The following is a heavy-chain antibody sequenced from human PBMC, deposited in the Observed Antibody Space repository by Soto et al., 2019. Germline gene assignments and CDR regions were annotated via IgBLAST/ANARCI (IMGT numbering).Heavy chain of an antibody. Sequence: SETLSLTCTVSGGSISSSSYYWGWIRQPPGKGLEWIGSIYYSGSTYYNPSLKSRATISVDTSKNQFSLKLSSVTAADTAVYYCARITLWFGELLYNYYYYYMDVWGKGTMVTVSS. CDR3: ARITLWFGELLYNYYYYYMDV. J-gene: IGHJ6*03. CDR2: IYYSGST. D-gene: IGHD3-10*01. CDR1: GGSISSSSYY. V-gene: IGHV4-39*01.